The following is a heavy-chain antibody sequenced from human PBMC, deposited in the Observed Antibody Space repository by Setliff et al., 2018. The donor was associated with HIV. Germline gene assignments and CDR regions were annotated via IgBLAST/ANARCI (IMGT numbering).Heavy chain of an antibody. CDR3: ARDPGYGPFGVLTRKGPGYYYYYMDV. CDR1: GFTVSSSY. Sequence: PGGSLRLSCAGSGFTVSSSYMGWVRQAPGKGLEWVGRIKSKTDGGTTDYAAPVKGRFTISRDDSKNTMYLQMNSLKTEDTAVYYCARDPGYGPFGVLTRKGPGYYYYYMDVWGKGTTVTVSS. D-gene: IGHD3-3*01. J-gene: IGHJ6*03. V-gene: IGHV3-15*01. CDR2: IKSKTDGGTT.